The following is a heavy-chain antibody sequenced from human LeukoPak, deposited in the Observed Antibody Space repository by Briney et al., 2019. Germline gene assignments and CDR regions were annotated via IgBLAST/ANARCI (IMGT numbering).Heavy chain of an antibody. CDR3: AKDDPFWSSGDAFDI. J-gene: IGHJ3*02. CDR1: GFTLSSYA. D-gene: IGHD3-3*01. V-gene: IGHV3-23*01. Sequence: GGSLRPSCAASGFTLSSYAMSWVRQAPGRGLEWASAFSGSGGSTYYADSVKGRFTISRDNSKNTLYLQMNSLRAEDTAVYYCAKDDPFWSSGDAFDIWGQGTMVTVSS. CDR2: FSGSGGST.